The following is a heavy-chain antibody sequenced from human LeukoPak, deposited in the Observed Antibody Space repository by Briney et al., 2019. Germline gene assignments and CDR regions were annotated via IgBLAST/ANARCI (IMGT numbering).Heavy chain of an antibody. D-gene: IGHD3-10*01. CDR2: ISTSSSDT. CDR1: GFSFSDYH. CDR3: ASLVRQFTGAFDI. J-gene: IGHJ3*02. Sequence: GGSLRLSCAASGFSFSDYHMTWIRQAPGKGLEWLTYISTSSSDTRYADSVKGRFTISRDDAKNSLYLQMNSLRAEDTALYYCASLVRQFTGAFDIWGQGTMVTVSS. V-gene: IGHV3-11*03.